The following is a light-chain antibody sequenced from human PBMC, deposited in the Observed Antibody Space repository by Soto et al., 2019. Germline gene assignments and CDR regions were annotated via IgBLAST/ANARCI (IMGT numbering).Light chain of an antibody. V-gene: IGLV2-23*01. J-gene: IGLJ1*01. CDR1: SNTIGGYNV. CDR3: CSYVGATTYV. CDR2: EGI. Sequence: QSVLTQPASVSGSPGQSITISCTGSSNTIGGYNVVSWYQQHPGKAPKVIIYEGIKRPSGVSNLFSGAISGSTASLTISGLQAEDEADYYCCSYVGATTYVFGSGTKLTVL.